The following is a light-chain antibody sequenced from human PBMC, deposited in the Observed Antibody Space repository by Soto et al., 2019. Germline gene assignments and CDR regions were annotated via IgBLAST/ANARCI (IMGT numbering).Light chain of an antibody. CDR2: DAS. CDR3: QQRSNWLT. V-gene: IGKV3-11*01. CDR1: QSVSSY. J-gene: IGKJ4*01. Sequence: EIVLTQSPATLSLSPGERATLSCRASQSVSSYFAWYQQKPGQAPRLLIYDASNRATGIPARFSGSESGTDFTLTISSLEPEDFAVYYCQQRSNWLTFGGGTKVEIK.